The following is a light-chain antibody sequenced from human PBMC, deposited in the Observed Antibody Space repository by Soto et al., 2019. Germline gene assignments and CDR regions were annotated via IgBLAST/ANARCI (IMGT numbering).Light chain of an antibody. V-gene: IGKV1-12*01. CDR1: QDIGGR. Sequence: DIHLPQSPSSVSASVGSSITLTCRTNQDIGGRLALFQQQAGQAPQYLIQCASILQSCVPSRFSGSRSETELILSINKLQTEEYATYYCQPDIDYPGRFGHGTK. CDR3: QPDIDYPGR. CDR2: CAS. J-gene: IGKJ1*01.